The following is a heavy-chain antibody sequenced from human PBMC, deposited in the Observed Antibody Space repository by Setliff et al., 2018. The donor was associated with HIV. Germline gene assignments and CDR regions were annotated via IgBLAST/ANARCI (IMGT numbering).Heavy chain of an antibody. CDR1: GGSFSGYC. D-gene: IGHD6-13*01. J-gene: IGHJ6*03. Sequence: KSSETLSLTCAVYGGSFSGYCWTWIRQPPGKGLEWIGEIQHTGRTNYNPSLSSRVTTSVDTSRNQFSLKLTSVTAADTAVYYCARVSCSSWYSIPRYYYYSMDVWGNGTTVTVSS. CDR2: IQHTGRT. CDR3: ARVSCSSWYSIPRYYYYSMDV. V-gene: IGHV4-34*01.